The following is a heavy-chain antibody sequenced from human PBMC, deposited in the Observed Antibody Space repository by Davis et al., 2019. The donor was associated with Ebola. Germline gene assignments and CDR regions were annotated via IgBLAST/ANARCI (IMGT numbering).Heavy chain of an antibody. V-gene: IGHV4-4*02. CDR3: ARGRYGSGSYGEGMDV. CDR1: GGSISSSNW. CDR2: INHSGST. Sequence: GSLRLSCAVSGGSISSSNWWSWVRQPPGKGLEWIGEINHSGSTNYNPSLKSRVTISVDTSKNQFSLKLSSVTAADTAVYYCARGRYGSGSYGEGMDVWGQGTTVTVSS. J-gene: IGHJ6*02. D-gene: IGHD3-10*01.